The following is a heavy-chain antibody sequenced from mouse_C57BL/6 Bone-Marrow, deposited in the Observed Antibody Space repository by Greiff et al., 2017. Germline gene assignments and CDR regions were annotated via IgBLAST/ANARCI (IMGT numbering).Heavy chain of an antibody. CDR2: IDPSDSYT. V-gene: IGHV1-59*01. CDR1: GYTFTSYW. Sequence: QVQLKQPGAELVRPGTSVKLSCKASGYTFTSYWMHWVKQRPGQGLEWIGVIDPSDSYTNYNQKFKGKATLTVDTSSSTAYMQLSSLTSEDSAVYYCARFCGSSYWYFDVWGTGTTVTVSS. CDR3: ARFCGSSYWYFDV. D-gene: IGHD1-1*01. J-gene: IGHJ1*03.